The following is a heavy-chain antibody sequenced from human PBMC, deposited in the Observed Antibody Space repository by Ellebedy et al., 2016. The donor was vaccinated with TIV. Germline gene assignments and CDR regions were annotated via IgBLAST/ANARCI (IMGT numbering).Heavy chain of an antibody. CDR2: INSDGSST. J-gene: IGHJ5*02. Sequence: GESLKISCAASGFTFSSYWMHWVRQAPGKGLVWVSRINSDGSSTSYADSVKGRFTISRDNAKNTLYLQMNSLRAEDTAVYYCARGAYYYDSSGYPNWFDPWGQGTLVTVSS. D-gene: IGHD3-22*01. CDR1: GFTFSSYW. V-gene: IGHV3-74*01. CDR3: ARGAYYYDSSGYPNWFDP.